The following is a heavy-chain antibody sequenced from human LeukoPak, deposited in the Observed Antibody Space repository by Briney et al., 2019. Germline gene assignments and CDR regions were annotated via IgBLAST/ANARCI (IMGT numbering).Heavy chain of an antibody. CDR3: AREAVVVAAYDAFDI. CDR2: IKQDGSEK. V-gene: IGHV3-7*01. Sequence: GSLRLSCAASGFTFSSYWMSWVRQAPGKGLEWVANIKQDGSEKYYVDSVKGRFTISRGNAKNSLYLQMNSLRAEDTAVYYCAREAVVVAAYDAFDIWGQGTMVTVSS. D-gene: IGHD2-15*01. J-gene: IGHJ3*02. CDR1: GFTFSSYW.